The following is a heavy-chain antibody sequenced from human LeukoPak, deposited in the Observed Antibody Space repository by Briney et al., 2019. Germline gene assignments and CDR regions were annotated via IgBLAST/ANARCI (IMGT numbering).Heavy chain of an antibody. CDR1: GFSFSTND. J-gene: IGHJ4*02. V-gene: IGHV3-30*02. D-gene: IGHD1-26*01. CDR3: AKRPSGNSGAAED. CDR2: ISYDGSNK. Sequence: GGSLRVSCAASGFSFSTNDMQWVRQAPGKGLEWVAFISYDGSNKQHLDSVKVRFTISRDNSKNMLYLQMNSLRSEDTAVYYCAKRPSGNSGAAEDWGQGTLV.